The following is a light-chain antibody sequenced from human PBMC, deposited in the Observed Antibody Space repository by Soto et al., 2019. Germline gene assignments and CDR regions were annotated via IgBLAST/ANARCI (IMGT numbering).Light chain of an antibody. Sequence: IVLTQSPGTLSLSPGERATLSCRASQSVSNNYLAWYQQKPGQAPRLLIYGASNRATGIPDRFSGSGSGTEFTLTISNLQSEDFALYHCLQYDNWPPITFGQGTRLEIK. CDR2: GAS. CDR3: LQYDNWPPIT. J-gene: IGKJ5*01. CDR1: QSVSNNY. V-gene: IGKV3-20*01.